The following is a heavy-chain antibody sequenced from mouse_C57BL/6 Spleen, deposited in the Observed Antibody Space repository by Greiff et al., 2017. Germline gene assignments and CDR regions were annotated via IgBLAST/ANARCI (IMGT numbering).Heavy chain of an antibody. CDR1: GYTFTSYW. J-gene: IGHJ4*01. Sequence: QVQLQQPGAELVRPGSSVKLSCKASGYTFTSYWMHWVKQRPIQGLEWIGNIDPSDSETHYNQKFKDKATLTVDKSSSTAYMQLSSLTSEDSAVDYCARGGYYDYDEDAMDYWGQGTSVTVSS. CDR3: ARGGYYDYDEDAMDY. D-gene: IGHD2-4*01. V-gene: IGHV1-52*01. CDR2: IDPSDSET.